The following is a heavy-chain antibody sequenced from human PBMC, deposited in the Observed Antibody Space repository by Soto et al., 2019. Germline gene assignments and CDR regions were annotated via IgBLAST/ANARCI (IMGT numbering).Heavy chain of an antibody. Sequence: GASVKVSCKASGYTFTSYAMNWVRQAPGQGLEWMGWINTNTGNPTYAQGFTGRFVFSLDTSVSTAYLQICSLKAEDTAVYYCARELGIAAAGTLPDYCYYGMDVWGQGTTVTVSS. V-gene: IGHV7-4-1*01. CDR2: INTNTGNP. CDR1: GYTFTSYA. CDR3: ARELGIAAAGTLPDYCYYGMDV. J-gene: IGHJ6*02. D-gene: IGHD6-13*01.